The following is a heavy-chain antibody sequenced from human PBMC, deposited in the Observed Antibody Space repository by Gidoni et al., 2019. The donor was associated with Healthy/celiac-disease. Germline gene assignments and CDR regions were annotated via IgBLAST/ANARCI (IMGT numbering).Heavy chain of an antibody. CDR3: ARAGWDYGDVDY. CDR2: IYHNGST. CDR1: GYSISSGYY. D-gene: IGHD4-17*01. J-gene: IGHJ4*02. Sequence: QVQLQESGPGLVKPSETLSLTCPGSGYSISSGYYWGWIRQPPGKGPEWLGSIYHNGSTYYTPSLKSRVTISVDTSKNQFSLKLSSVTAADTAVYYCARAGWDYGDVDYWGQGTLVTVSS. V-gene: IGHV4-38-2*02.